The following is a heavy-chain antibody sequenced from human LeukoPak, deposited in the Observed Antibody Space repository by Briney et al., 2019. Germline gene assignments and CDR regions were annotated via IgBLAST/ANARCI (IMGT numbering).Heavy chain of an antibody. CDR2: IKQDGSEK. V-gene: IGHV3-7*03. CDR1: GFTFSSYG. J-gene: IGHJ4*02. D-gene: IGHD2-15*01. Sequence: GGSLRLSCAASGFTFSSYGMHWVRQAPGKGLEWVANIKQDGSEKYYVDSVKGRFTISRDNAKNSLYLQMNSLRAEDTAVYYCAREYCSGGSCYEFDYWGQGTLVTVSP. CDR3: AREYCSGGSCYEFDY.